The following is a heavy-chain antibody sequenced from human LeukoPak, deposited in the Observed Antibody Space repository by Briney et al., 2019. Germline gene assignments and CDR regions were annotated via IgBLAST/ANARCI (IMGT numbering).Heavy chain of an antibody. V-gene: IGHV4-4*02. D-gene: IGHD6-13*01. Sequence: PSGALSLTCAVSGGSISSSSWWRWVPQPPGKGLEWSGEIYNSGSTNYNPSLQSRVPISVDKSKNQFSLKLSSVTAEDTAVYYCARALKPIAAAGPDRDYWGQGTLVTVSS. CDR2: IYNSGST. CDR1: GGSISSSSW. CDR3: ARALKPIAAAGPDRDY. J-gene: IGHJ4*02.